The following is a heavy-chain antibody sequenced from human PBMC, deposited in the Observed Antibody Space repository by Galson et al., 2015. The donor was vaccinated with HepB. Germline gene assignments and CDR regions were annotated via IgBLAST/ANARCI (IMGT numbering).Heavy chain of an antibody. CDR3: ATGQGQQLEWGMDV. CDR1: GYTFTGYH. CDR2: INPNSGGT. D-gene: IGHD6-13*01. J-gene: IGHJ6*02. V-gene: IGHV1-2*04. Sequence: SVKVSCKASGYTFTGYHMHWVRQAPGQGLEWMGWINPNSGGTNYAQKFQGWVTMTRDTSISTAYMELSRLRSDDTAVYYCATGQGQQLEWGMDVWGQGTTVTVSS.